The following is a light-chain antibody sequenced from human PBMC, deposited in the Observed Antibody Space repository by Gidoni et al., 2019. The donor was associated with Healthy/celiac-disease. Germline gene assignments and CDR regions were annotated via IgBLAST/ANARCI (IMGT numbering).Light chain of an antibody. V-gene: IGKV1-39*01. CDR1: QSISSY. CDR3: QHSYSTPLT. CDR2: AAT. Sequence: QSPSSLSASVGDRVTITCRASQSISSYLNWYQQKPGKAPKLLIYAATSLQSGVPSRFSGSGAGTDFTLTISSLQPEDFAPYCCQHSYSTPLTFGRGTKVEIK. J-gene: IGKJ4*02.